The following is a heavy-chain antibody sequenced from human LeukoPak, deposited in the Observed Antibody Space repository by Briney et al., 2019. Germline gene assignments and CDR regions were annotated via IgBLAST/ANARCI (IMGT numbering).Heavy chain of an antibody. Sequence: GASVKVSCKASGYTFTSYDINWVRQATGQGLEWMGWMNPNSGNTGYAQKFQGRVTMTRNTSISTAYMELSSLRSEDTAVYYCARGLHSHIAAAGRKKSYYFDYWGQGTLVTVSS. V-gene: IGHV1-8*01. CDR3: ARGLHSHIAAAGRKKSYYFDY. J-gene: IGHJ4*02. CDR1: GYTFTSYD. CDR2: MNPNSGNT. D-gene: IGHD6-13*01.